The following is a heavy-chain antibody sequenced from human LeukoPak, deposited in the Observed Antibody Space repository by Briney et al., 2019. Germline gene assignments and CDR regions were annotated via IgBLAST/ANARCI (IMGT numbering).Heavy chain of an antibody. CDR1: GFSFSSYW. D-gene: IGHD5-18*01. V-gene: IGHV3-7*01. J-gene: IGHJ6*03. CDR2: INQDENEK. Sequence: GGSLRLSCAASGFSFSSYWMSWVRQAPGKGLEWVANINQDENEKKYVDSVKGRFSISRDNAKNSLWPQMNSLRAEDTAVYYCARFGDTYGYGFYYYYMDVWGKGTTVTVSS. CDR3: ARFGDTYGYGFYYYYMDV.